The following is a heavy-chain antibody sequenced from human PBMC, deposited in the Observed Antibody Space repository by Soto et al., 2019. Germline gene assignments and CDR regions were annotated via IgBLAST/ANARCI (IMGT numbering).Heavy chain of an antibody. CDR2: INAGNGNT. CDR1: GYTFTSYA. D-gene: IGHD3-9*01. Sequence: GASVKVFCKASGYTFTSYAMHWVRQAPGQRLEWMGWINAGNGNTKYSQKFQGRVTITRDTSASTAYMELSSLRSEDTAVYYCARDSPGRYFDWLTHFDYWGQGTLVTVSS. V-gene: IGHV1-3*01. CDR3: ARDSPGRYFDWLTHFDY. J-gene: IGHJ4*02.